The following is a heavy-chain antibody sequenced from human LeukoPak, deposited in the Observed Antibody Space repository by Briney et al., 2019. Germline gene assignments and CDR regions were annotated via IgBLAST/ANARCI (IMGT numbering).Heavy chain of an antibody. Sequence: GGSRRLSCVASGFSFYTLDMSWVRQAPGKGLEWVSTIGGTGVVKVYADSVKGRFSISRDNTENTLYLQMNNLGVEDTAIYFCATKTSFEYWGQGTLVTVSS. J-gene: IGHJ4*02. V-gene: IGHV3-23*01. CDR2: IGGTGVVK. CDR3: ATKTSFEY. CDR1: GFSFYTLD. D-gene: IGHD2-2*01.